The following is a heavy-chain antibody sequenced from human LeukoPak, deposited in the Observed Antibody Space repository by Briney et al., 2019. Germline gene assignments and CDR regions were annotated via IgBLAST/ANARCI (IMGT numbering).Heavy chain of an antibody. CDR1: GYTSPFYG. J-gene: IGHJ4*02. CDR3: ARDHYYDSSGVDY. V-gene: IGHV1-46*01. Sequence: ASVKVSCKVSGYTSPFYGITWVRQAPGQGLEWMGIINPSGGSTSYAQKFQGRVTMTRDTSTSTVYMELSSLRSEDTAVYYCARDHYYDSSGVDYWGQGTLVTVSS. D-gene: IGHD3-22*01. CDR2: INPSGGST.